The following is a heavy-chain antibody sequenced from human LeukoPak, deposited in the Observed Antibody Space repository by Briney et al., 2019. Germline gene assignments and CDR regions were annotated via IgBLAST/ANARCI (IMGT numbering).Heavy chain of an antibody. CDR3: AKDQGGGNTLLDY. Sequence: GGSLRLSCAGSRFTFSIYGMHWVRQAPGKGLEWLAIISYDGSSKYYADSVKGRFTISRDNSKNTLHLQVNSLGPEDTAVYYCAKDQGGGNTLLDYWGQGTLVTVSS. V-gene: IGHV3-30*18. CDR2: ISYDGSSK. CDR1: RFTFSIYG. D-gene: IGHD4-23*01. J-gene: IGHJ4*02.